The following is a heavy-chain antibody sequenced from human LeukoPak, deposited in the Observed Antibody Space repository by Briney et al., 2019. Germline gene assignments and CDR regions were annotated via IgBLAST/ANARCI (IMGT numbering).Heavy chain of an antibody. CDR2: IYWNDDK. Sequence: SGPTLVKPTQTLTLTCTFSGFSFSTSGVGVAWIRQPPGKALETLAPIYWNDDKRYSPYLQSSLTVTKDSSRNRVVLTMTNMDPVDTATYYCAHAPRHYDYLTGYYPNPDYWGQGTLVTVSS. J-gene: IGHJ4*02. CDR3: AHAPRHYDYLTGYYPNPDY. V-gene: IGHV2-5*01. D-gene: IGHD3-9*01. CDR1: GFSFSTSGVG.